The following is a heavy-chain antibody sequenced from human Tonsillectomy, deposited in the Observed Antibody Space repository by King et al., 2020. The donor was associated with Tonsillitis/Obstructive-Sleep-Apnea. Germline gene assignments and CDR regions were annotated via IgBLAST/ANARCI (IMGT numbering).Heavy chain of an antibody. CDR3: ARDPPLNYYDISGYSSVSSYFDL. CDR1: GGSISSGGYY. CDR2: IYYSGST. Sequence: QLQESGPGLVKPSQTLSLTCTVSGGSISSGGYYWSWIRQHPGKGLEWIGYIYYSGSTYYNPSLKSRVTISVDTSKNQFSLKLSSVTAADTAVYYCARDPPLNYYDISGYSSVSSYFDLWGRGTLVTVSS. J-gene: IGHJ2*01. D-gene: IGHD3-22*01. V-gene: IGHV4-31*03.